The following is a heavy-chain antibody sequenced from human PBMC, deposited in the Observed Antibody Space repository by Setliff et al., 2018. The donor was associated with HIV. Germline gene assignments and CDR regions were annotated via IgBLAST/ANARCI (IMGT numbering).Heavy chain of an antibody. CDR2: IYSNGKA. V-gene: IGHV4-61*02. Sequence: SETLSLTCTVSGGSISSRSYYWSWPRQPAGKGLEWIGRIYSNGKADYNPSLKSRVTISEDTSKNQFSLKVNSVTAADTAMYFCARESPDGLDYWGQGSLVTVSS. CDR3: ARESPDGLDY. CDR1: GGSISSRSYY. D-gene: IGHD2-8*01. J-gene: IGHJ4*02.